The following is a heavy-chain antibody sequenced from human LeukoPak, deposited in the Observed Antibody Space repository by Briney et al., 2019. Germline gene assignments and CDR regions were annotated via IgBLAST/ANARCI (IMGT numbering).Heavy chain of an antibody. Sequence: PSETLSLTCTVSGGSISSYYWSWIRQPPGKGLEWIGYIYYSGSTNYNPSLKSRVTISVDTSKNQFSLKLSSVTAADTAVYYCARDYVGATEWGLDPWGQGTLVTVSS. CDR2: IYYSGST. CDR3: ARDYVGATEWGLDP. J-gene: IGHJ5*02. D-gene: IGHD1-26*01. V-gene: IGHV4-59*01. CDR1: GGSISSYY.